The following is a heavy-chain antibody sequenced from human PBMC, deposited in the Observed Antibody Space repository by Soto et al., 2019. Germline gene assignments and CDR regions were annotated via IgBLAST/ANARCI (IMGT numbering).Heavy chain of an antibody. CDR2: MNPNIGNT. V-gene: IGHV1-8*01. D-gene: IGHD3-9*01. CDR1: GYTFTSYD. J-gene: IGHJ6*03. CDR3: ARVVSEVHYDILYYYMDV. Sequence: ASVKVSCKASGYTFTSYDINWVRQATGQGLEWIGWMNPNIGNTGYAQKFQGRVTMTRNTSISTAYMELSSLRSEDTAVYYCARVVSEVHYDILYYYMDVWGKGTTVTVSS.